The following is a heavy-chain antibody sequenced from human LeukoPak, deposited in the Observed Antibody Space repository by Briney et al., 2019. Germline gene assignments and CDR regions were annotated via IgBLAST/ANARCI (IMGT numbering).Heavy chain of an antibody. Sequence: GGSLRLSCAASGFTFSSHWMHWVRQAPGKGLVWVSRINSDGSSTSYADSVKGRLTISRENAKNTLYLQMNSLRAEDTAVYYCAGVAAWDSSGYLFDYWGQGTLVTVSP. D-gene: IGHD3-22*01. CDR3: AGVAAWDSSGYLFDY. CDR2: INSDGSST. CDR1: GFTFSSHW. V-gene: IGHV3-74*01. J-gene: IGHJ4*02.